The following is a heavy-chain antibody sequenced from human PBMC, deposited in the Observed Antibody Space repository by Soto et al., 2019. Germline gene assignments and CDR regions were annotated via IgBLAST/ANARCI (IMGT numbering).Heavy chain of an antibody. CDR3: AREDGVVGSSSAFDH. V-gene: IGHV3-73*02. Sequence: EVQLVESGGGLVQPGGSLKLSCTASGFRVTDSAMDWVRQAAGKGLEWVGRIRSKGNIHATTYGESVKGRFSISRDESQNMVYLQMNRLRAEDTAIYYCAREDGVVGSSSAFDHWGLGTLVTVSS. D-gene: IGHD1-26*01. CDR2: IRSKGNIHAT. J-gene: IGHJ4*02. CDR1: GFRVTDSA.